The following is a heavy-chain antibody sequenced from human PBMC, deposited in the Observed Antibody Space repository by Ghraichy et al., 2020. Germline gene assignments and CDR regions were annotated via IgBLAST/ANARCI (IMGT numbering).Heavy chain of an antibody. Sequence: ASVKVSCKASGYTFTGYYMHWVRQAPGQGLEWMGWINPNSGGTNYAQKFQGRVTMTRDTSISTAYMELSRLRSDDTAVYYCARDHGLEEFWSGYYIWDYYYYGMDVWGQGTTVTVSS. CDR2: INPNSGGT. CDR1: GYTFTGYY. CDR3: ARDHGLEEFWSGYYIWDYYYYGMDV. V-gene: IGHV1-2*02. D-gene: IGHD3-3*01. J-gene: IGHJ6*02.